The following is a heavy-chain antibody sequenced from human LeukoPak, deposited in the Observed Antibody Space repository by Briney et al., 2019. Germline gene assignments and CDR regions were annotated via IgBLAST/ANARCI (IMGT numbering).Heavy chain of an antibody. J-gene: IGHJ4*02. D-gene: IGHD6-13*01. Sequence: PSETLSLTCNVSGGSISSYYWSWIRQPAGKGLEWIGRISTSGNTNYNPSLKSRLSMSVDTSKNEFSLKLSSVTAADTAMYYCAREEAAGRSSDNWGQGTLVTVSS. CDR3: AREEAAGRSSDN. CDR1: GGSISSYY. CDR2: ISTSGNT. V-gene: IGHV4-4*07.